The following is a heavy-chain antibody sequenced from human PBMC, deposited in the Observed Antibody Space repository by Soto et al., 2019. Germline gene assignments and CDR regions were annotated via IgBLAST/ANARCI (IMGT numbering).Heavy chain of an antibody. J-gene: IGHJ6*02. CDR2: IIPIFGTA. D-gene: IGHD2-2*01. CDR1: GGTFSSYA. CDR3: ALPAAPYYYYYGMDV. V-gene: IGHV1-69*06. Sequence: VKVSCKASGGTFSSYAISWVRQAPGQGLEWMGGIIPIFGTANYAQKFQGRVTITADKSTSTAYMELSSLRSEDTAVYYCALPAAPYYYYYGMDVWGQGTTVTVSS.